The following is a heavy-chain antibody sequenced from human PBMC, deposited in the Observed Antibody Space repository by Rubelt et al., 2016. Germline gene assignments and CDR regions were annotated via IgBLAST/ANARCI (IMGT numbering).Heavy chain of an antibody. CDR1: GFTFSSYS. CDR2: IYYDGSDT. Sequence: VQLLESGGGLVQPGGSLRLSCAASGFTFSSYSMHWVRQAPGEGLEWVAVIYYDGSDTYYADSVKGRFTISRDHSKNTLFLQMDSLRVEDTGRYFCARESMGERYAFDIWGQGTMVTVAS. D-gene: IGHD1-26*01. CDR3: ARESMGERYAFDI. V-gene: IGHV3-33*01. J-gene: IGHJ3*02.